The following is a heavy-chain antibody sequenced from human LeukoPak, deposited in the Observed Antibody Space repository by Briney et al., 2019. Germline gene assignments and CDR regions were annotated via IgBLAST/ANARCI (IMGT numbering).Heavy chain of an antibody. J-gene: IGHJ3*02. V-gene: IGHV1-8*03. CDR2: MNPNSGNT. Sequence: ASVKVSCKASGYTFTGYYMHWVRQAPGQGLEWMGWMNPNSGNTGYAQKFQGRVTITRNTSISTAYMELSSLRSEDTAVYYCARGDIVVVPAASIGAFDIWGQGTMVTVSS. D-gene: IGHD2-2*01. CDR1: GYTFTGYY. CDR3: ARGDIVVVPAASIGAFDI.